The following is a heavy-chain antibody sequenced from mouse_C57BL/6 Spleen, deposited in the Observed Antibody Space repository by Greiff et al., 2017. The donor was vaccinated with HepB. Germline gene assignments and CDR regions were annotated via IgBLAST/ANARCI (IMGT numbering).Heavy chain of an antibody. J-gene: IGHJ2*01. Sequence: VQLQQSGPELVKPGASVKIPCKASGYTFTDYNMDWVKQSHGKSLEWIGDINPNNGGTIYNQKFKGKATLTVDKSSSTAYMELRSLTSEDTAVYYCARVGGGYYPYYFDYWGQGTTLTVSS. CDR3: ARVGGGYYPYYFDY. CDR1: GYTFTDYN. V-gene: IGHV1-18*01. CDR2: INPNNGGT. D-gene: IGHD2-3*01.